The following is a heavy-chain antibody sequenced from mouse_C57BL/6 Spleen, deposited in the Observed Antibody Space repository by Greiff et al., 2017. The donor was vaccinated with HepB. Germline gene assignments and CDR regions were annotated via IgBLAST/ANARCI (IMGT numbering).Heavy chain of an antibody. J-gene: IGHJ3*01. Sequence: VQLQQPGAELVKPGASVKMSCKASGYTFTSYWITWVKQRPGQGLEWIGDIYPGSGSTNYNEKFKSKATLTVDTSSSTAYMQLSSLTSEDSAVYYCARNYYGSSSPWFAYWGQGTLVTVSA. V-gene: IGHV1-55*01. CDR2: IYPGSGST. CDR1: GYTFTSYW. D-gene: IGHD1-1*01. CDR3: ARNYYGSSSPWFAY.